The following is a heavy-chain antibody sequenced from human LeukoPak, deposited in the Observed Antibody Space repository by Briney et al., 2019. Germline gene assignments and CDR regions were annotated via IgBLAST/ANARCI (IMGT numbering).Heavy chain of an antibody. Sequence: GGSLRLSCAASGFTFSSYWMSWVRQAPGKGLEWVANIKQDGSEKYYVDSVKGRFTISRDNAKNSLYLQMNSLRAEDTAVYYCAREYSSYYYGMDVWGQGTTVTVSS. V-gene: IGHV3-7*01. D-gene: IGHD6-19*01. CDR1: GFTFSSYW. CDR3: AREYSSYYYGMDV. J-gene: IGHJ6*02. CDR2: IKQDGSEK.